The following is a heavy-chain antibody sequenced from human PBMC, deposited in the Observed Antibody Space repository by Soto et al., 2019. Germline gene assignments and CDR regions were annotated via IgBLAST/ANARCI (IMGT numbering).Heavy chain of an antibody. D-gene: IGHD2-15*01. CDR1: GGSISSSSYY. CDR3: ARQGSGGSSIIHYYYYMDV. J-gene: IGHJ6*03. CDR2: IYYSGST. Sequence: SSETLSLTCTVSGGSISSSSYYGGWIRQPPGKGLEWIGSIYYSGSTYYNPSLKSRVTISVDTSKNQFSLKLSSVTAADTAVYYCARQGSGGSSIIHYYYYMDVWGKGTTVTVSS. V-gene: IGHV4-39*01.